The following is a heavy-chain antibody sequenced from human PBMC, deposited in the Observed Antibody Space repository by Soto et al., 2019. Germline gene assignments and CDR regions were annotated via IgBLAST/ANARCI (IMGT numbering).Heavy chain of an antibody. CDR2: IDPSDSYT. CDR3: ARHVAFDFGVVIDYYYYYGMDV. Sequence: GESLKISCKGSGYSFTSYWISWVRQMPGKGLEWMGRIDPSDSYTNYSPSFQGHVTISADKSISTAYLQWSSLKASDTAMYYCARHVAFDFGVVIDYYYYYGMDVLGQGTTVTVSS. V-gene: IGHV5-10-1*01. CDR1: GYSFTSYW. J-gene: IGHJ6*02. D-gene: IGHD3-3*01.